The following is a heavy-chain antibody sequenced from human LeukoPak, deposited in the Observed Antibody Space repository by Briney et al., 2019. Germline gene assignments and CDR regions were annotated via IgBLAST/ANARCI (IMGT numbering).Heavy chain of an antibody. CDR3: ARDGTKLLGYGMDV. J-gene: IGHJ6*04. D-gene: IGHD3-16*01. CDR2: IYYSGST. Sequence: SETLSLTCTVSGGSISSGGYYWSWIRQHPGKGLEWIGYIYYSGSTYYNPSLKSRVTISVDTSKNQFSLKLSSVTAADTAVYYCARDGTKLLGYGMDVWGKGTTVTVSS. CDR1: GGSISSGGYY. V-gene: IGHV4-31*03.